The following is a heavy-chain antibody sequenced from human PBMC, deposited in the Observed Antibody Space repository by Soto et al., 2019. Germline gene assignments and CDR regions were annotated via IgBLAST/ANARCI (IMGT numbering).Heavy chain of an antibody. CDR1: GFAFSSNG. Sequence: PGGSLRLSCAASGFAFSSNGMHWVRQAPGKGLEWVAVISYDGSNKYYADSVKGRFTISRDNSKNTLYLQMNSLRAEDTAVYYSARGDDYDTSGPFSDVFDIWGHGTMVTVSS. CDR2: ISYDGSNK. J-gene: IGHJ3*02. V-gene: IGHV3-30*03. CDR3: ARGDDYDTSGPFSDVFDI. D-gene: IGHD3-22*01.